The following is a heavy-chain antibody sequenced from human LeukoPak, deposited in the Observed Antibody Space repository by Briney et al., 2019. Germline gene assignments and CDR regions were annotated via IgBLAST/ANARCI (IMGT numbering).Heavy chain of an antibody. J-gene: IGHJ3*02. Sequence: SETLSLTCTVSGGSISSYFWSWIRQPPGKGLEWIGYVYYSGSTNYNPSLKSRVTISVDTSKQQFSLKLSSATAADTAVYHCARVLDLSKRGLDAFDIWGQGTMVTVSS. CDR1: GGSISSYF. CDR3: ARVLDLSKRGLDAFDI. CDR2: VYYSGST. V-gene: IGHV4-59*01. D-gene: IGHD3-16*01.